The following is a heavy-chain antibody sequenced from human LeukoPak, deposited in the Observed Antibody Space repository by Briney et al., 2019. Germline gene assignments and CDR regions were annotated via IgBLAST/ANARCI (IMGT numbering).Heavy chain of an antibody. J-gene: IGHJ4*02. D-gene: IGHD2-15*01. CDR2: IYYSGST. Sequence: SETLSLTCIVSGGPISTHYWSWIRQPPGKGLECIGYIYYSGSTNYNPSLKSRVTISADMSKNQFSLKLSSVTAADTAVYYCARSPPYCGGGSCYDYWGQGTLVTVSS. CDR3: ARSPPYCGGGSCYDY. V-gene: IGHV4-59*11. CDR1: GGPISTHY.